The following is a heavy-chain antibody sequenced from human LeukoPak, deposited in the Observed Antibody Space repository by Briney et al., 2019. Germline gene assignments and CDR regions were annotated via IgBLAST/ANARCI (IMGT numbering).Heavy chain of an antibody. CDR3: ARGYGSGSYSSDYFDP. CDR2: ISAYNGNT. D-gene: IGHD3-10*01. CDR1: GYTFTSYD. Sequence: GASVKVSCKASGYTFTSYDINWVRQATGQGLEWMGWISAYNGNTNYAQKLQGRVTMTTDTSTSTAYMELRSLRSDDTAVYYCARGYGSGSYSSDYFDPWGQGTLVTVSS. V-gene: IGHV1-18*01. J-gene: IGHJ5*02.